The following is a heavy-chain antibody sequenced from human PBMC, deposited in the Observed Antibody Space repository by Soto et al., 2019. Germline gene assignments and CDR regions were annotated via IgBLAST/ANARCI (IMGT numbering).Heavy chain of an antibody. D-gene: IGHD6-19*01. CDR3: AKDPDTFQYSSGWSPYMDV. CDR1: GFTFSNYS. Sequence: GSLRLSFAASGFTFSNYSMNGVRQAPGKGLEWVSGISDSGDNTFYADSVRGRFTVSRDNSKNTLYLQMDSLRAEDTAVFYCAKDPDTFQYSSGWSPYMDVWGQGTTVTVSS. CDR2: ISDSGDNT. V-gene: IGHV3-23*01. J-gene: IGHJ6*02.